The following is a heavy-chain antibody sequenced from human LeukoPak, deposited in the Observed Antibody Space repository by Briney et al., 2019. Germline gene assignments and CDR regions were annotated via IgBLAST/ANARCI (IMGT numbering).Heavy chain of an antibody. Sequence: GGSLRLPCAASGFTFSSYWMHWVRQAPGKGLVWVSRINSDGSSTSYADSVKGRFTISRDNAKNTLYLQMNGLRAEDTAVYYCATSTYYYDSSGYYYPHDAFDIWGQGTMVTVSS. J-gene: IGHJ3*02. CDR2: INSDGSST. D-gene: IGHD3-22*01. V-gene: IGHV3-74*01. CDR1: GFTFSSYW. CDR3: ATSTYYYDSSGYYYPHDAFDI.